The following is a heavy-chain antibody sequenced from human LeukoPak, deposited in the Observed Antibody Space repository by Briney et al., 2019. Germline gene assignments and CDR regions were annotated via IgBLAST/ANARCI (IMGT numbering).Heavy chain of an antibody. J-gene: IGHJ6*02. V-gene: IGHV4-61*01. D-gene: IGHD3-22*01. Sequence: SETLSLTCTVSGGSISSSSYYWSWIRQPPGKGLEWVGYIYYSGSPYYNPSLKSRVTISVDTSRNQFSLKLSSVTAADTAVYYCARDRSSGYHLDYYYGMDVWGQGTTVTVSS. CDR1: GGSISSSSYY. CDR2: IYYSGSP. CDR3: ARDRSSGYHLDYYYGMDV.